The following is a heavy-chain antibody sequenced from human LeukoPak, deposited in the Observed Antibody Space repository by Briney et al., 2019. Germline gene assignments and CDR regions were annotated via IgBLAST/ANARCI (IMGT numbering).Heavy chain of an antibody. D-gene: IGHD3-10*01. CDR2: INSDGIST. J-gene: IGHJ5*01. Sequence: GGSLRLSCAASGFTFSSDWMHWVRQAPGKGLVWVSRINSDGISTSYADSVKGRFTISRDNAKNTLYLQMNSLRAGDTAVYYCARVATTMVRNALDSWGQGTLVTVAS. CDR1: GFTFSSDW. V-gene: IGHV3-74*01. CDR3: ARVATTMVRNALDS.